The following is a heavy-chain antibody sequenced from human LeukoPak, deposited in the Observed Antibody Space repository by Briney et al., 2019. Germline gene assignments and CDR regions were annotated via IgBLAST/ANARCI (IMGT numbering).Heavy chain of an antibody. Sequence: GGSLRLSCAGSGFTFSSYGMNWVRQAPGKGLEWVSYISSSGNTISYADSVKGRFTISRDNAKNSLYLQMNSLRAEDTAVYYCARAPGYSYGYSLDYWGQGTLVTVSS. J-gene: IGHJ4*02. CDR2: ISSSGNTI. D-gene: IGHD5-18*01. V-gene: IGHV3-48*03. CDR1: GFTFSSYG. CDR3: ARAPGYSYGYSLDY.